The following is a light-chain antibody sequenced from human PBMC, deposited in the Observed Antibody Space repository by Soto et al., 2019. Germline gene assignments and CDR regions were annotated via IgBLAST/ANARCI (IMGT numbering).Light chain of an antibody. V-gene: IGKV1-39*01. CDR2: AAS. CDR1: QSISSY. Sequence: DIQMTQSPSSLSASVGDRVTITCRASQSISSYLNWYQQKPGKAPKLLIYAASSLQSGVASRFSSSGSGTDFTLTISSLQPEDFATYYCQQTYSTPCTFGQATKLEIK. J-gene: IGKJ2*02. CDR3: QQTYSTPCT.